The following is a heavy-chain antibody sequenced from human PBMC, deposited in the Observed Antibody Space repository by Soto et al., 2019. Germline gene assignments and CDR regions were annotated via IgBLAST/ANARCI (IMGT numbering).Heavy chain of an antibody. CDR2: IKYDESST. CDR3: ARVHESTWIQRGGNYYYYYGMDV. J-gene: IGHJ6*02. CDR1: GFTFTNYW. Sequence: GSLRLSCAASGFTFTNYWMHWVRQAPGKGLEWVSRIKYDESSTSYADSVKGRFTISRDNAKNTLYLKVNGLRAEDTAVYYCARVHESTWIQRGGNYYYYYGMDVWGQGTTVTVSS. V-gene: IGHV3-74*01. D-gene: IGHD5-18*01.